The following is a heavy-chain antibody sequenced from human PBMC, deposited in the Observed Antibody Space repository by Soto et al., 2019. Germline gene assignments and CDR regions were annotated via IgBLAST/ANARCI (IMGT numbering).Heavy chain of an antibody. CDR2: ISSSSSYI. CDR3: ARHTKLVTDIFARDFEI. J-gene: IGHJ3*02. V-gene: IGHV3-21*01. D-gene: IGHD3-9*01. Sequence: VGSLRLSCAASGFTFSSDSMNWVRQAPGKGLEWVSSISSSSSYIYYADSVKGRFTISRDNAKNSLYLQMNSLRAEDTAVYYCARHTKLVTDIFARDFEIWGQGRMVTL. CDR1: GFTFSSDS.